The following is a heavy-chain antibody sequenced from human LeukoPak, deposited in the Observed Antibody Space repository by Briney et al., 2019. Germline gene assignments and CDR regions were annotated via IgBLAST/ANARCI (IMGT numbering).Heavy chain of an antibody. V-gene: IGHV5-51*01. Sequence: GESLKISCKGSGYRFNNYWIGWARQMPGKGLEWMGIIHPGDSDTRYSPSFQGQVTISADRSISTAYLQWSSLKASDTAMYYCARQAYTYAPFDYWGQGTLVTVSS. CDR1: GYRFNNYW. CDR3: ARQAYTYAPFDY. J-gene: IGHJ4*02. D-gene: IGHD5-18*01. CDR2: IHPGDSDT.